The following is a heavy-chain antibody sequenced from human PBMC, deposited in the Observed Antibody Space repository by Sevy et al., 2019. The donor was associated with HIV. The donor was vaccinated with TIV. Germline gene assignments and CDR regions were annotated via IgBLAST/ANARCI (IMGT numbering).Heavy chain of an antibody. V-gene: IGHV1-69*13. CDR1: GGTFSSYA. CDR3: AKHATIDLTRRFDY. D-gene: IGHD3-9*01. J-gene: IGHJ4*02. Sequence: ASVKVSCKASGGTFSSYAISWVRQAPGQGLEWMGGIIPIFGTANYAQKFQDRVTITADESTSTAYMELSSLRSEDTAVYYCAKHATIDLTRRFDYWGQGTLVTVSS. CDR2: IIPIFGTA.